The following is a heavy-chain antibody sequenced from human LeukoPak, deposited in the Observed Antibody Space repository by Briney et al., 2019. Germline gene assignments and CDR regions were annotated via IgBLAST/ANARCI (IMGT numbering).Heavy chain of an antibody. CDR1: GGSISSYY. CDR2: IYYSGST. V-gene: IGHV4-59*08. Sequence: SGTLSLTCTVSGGSISSYYWSWIRQPPGKGLEWIGYIYYSGSTNYNPSLKSRVTISVDTSKNQFSLKLSSVTAADTAVYYCARGGSMGYSSGWYPDYFDYWGQGTLVTVSS. J-gene: IGHJ4*02. CDR3: ARGGSMGYSSGWYPDYFDY. D-gene: IGHD6-19*01.